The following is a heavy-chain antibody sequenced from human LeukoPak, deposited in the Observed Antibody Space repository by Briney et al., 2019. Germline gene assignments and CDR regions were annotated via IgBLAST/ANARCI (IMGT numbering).Heavy chain of an antibody. V-gene: IGHV1-46*01. CDR1: GYTFTRYY. J-gene: IGHJ6*03. Sequence: ASVKVSCKASGYTFTRYYIHWVRQAPGQGLEWMGTINPSGGSTSYAQKFQGRLTVTRDMSTSTAYMDLRSLRSDDTAVYYCARDLRYSSGWSASGMDVWGKGTTVTISS. CDR2: INPSGGST. CDR3: ARDLRYSSGWSASGMDV. D-gene: IGHD6-19*01.